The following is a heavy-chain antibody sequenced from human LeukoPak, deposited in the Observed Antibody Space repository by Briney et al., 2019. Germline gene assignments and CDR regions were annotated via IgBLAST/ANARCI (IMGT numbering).Heavy chain of an antibody. CDR3: ARFYFPEEHDRAWYEAH. V-gene: IGHV3-74*03. Sequence: PGGSMRLSCAASGFIFTDYWMHWVRQAPGKELVWVARIRGDGRATTYADSVKGRFTISRDNAMNTVFLQMKSLRADDTGTYYCARFYFPEEHDRAWYEAHWGQGVLVIVS. D-gene: IGHD6-19*01. J-gene: IGHJ4*02. CDR2: IRGDGRAT. CDR1: GFIFTDYW.